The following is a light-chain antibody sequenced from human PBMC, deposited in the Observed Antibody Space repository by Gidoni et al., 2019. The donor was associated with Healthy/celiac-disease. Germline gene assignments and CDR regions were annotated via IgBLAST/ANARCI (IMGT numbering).Light chain of an antibody. CDR2: AAS. J-gene: IGKJ1*01. Sequence: AIQMTQSPSSLSASVGDSVTITCRASQGIRNDLGWYQQKPGKAPKLLIYAASSLQSGVPSRFSGSGAGTDFTLTISSLQPEDFATYYCLQDYNYPWTFGQXTKVEIK. V-gene: IGKV1-6*01. CDR3: LQDYNYPWT. CDR1: QGIRND.